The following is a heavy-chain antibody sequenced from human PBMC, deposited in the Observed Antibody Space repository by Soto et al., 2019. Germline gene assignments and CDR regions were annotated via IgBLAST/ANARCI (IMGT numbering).Heavy chain of an antibody. CDR2: IYYSGST. D-gene: IGHD3-9*01. CDR1: GGSISSSY. V-gene: IGHV4-59*08. J-gene: IGHJ4*02. Sequence: SETLSLTCTVSGGSISSSYWSWIRQPPGKGLEWIGYIYYSGSTNYNPSLKSRVTISVDTSKNQFSLKLSSVTAADTAVYYCARSRRGYFDWLVDYWGQGTLVTVSS. CDR3: ARSRRGYFDWLVDY.